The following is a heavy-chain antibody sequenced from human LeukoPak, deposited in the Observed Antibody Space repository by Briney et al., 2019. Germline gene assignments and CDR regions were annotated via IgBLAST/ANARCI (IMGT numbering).Heavy chain of an antibody. CDR1: GGSFSGYY. D-gene: IGHD3-10*01. V-gene: IGHV4-59*01. J-gene: IGHJ4*02. Sequence: PSETLSLTCAVYGGSFSGYYWSWIRQPPGKGLEWIGYIYYSGSTNYNPSLKSRVTISVDTSKNQFSLKLSSVTAADTAVYYCARSIGYYGSGSYGYWGQGTLVTVSS. CDR3: ARSIGYYGSGSYGY. CDR2: IYYSGST.